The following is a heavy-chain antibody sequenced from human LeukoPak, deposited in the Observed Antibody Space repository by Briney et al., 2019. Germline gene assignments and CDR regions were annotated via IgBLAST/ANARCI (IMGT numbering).Heavy chain of an antibody. D-gene: IGHD3-10*01. CDR2: ISSSGSTI. Sequence: GGSLRLSCAASGFTFSDYYMSWIRRAPGKGLEWVSYISSSGSTIYYADSVKGRFTISRDNAKNSLYLQMNSLRAEDTAVYYCAREAVTMVRIFDYWGQGTLVTVSS. CDR1: GFTFSDYY. J-gene: IGHJ4*02. V-gene: IGHV3-11*01. CDR3: AREAVTMVRIFDY.